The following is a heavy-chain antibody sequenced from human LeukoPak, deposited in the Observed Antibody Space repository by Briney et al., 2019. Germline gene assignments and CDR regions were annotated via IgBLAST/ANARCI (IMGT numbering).Heavy chain of an antibody. Sequence: PGGSLRLSCAASGLTFDDYAMHWVRQAPGKGLEWFSGISWNSGSIGYADSVKGRFTISRDNAKNSLYLQMNSLRAEDTALYYCAKDIDGSGAYYFDYWGQGTLVTVSS. J-gene: IGHJ4*02. D-gene: IGHD3-10*01. CDR1: GLTFDDYA. V-gene: IGHV3-9*01. CDR3: AKDIDGSGAYYFDY. CDR2: ISWNSGSI.